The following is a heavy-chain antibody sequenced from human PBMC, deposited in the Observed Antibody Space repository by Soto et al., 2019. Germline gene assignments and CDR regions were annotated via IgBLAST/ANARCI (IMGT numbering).Heavy chain of an antibody. D-gene: IGHD3-10*01. CDR2: INSDGSST. V-gene: IGHV3-74*01. CDR1: GFTFSSYW. Sequence: GGSLRLSCAASGFTFSSYWMHWVRQAPGKGLVWVSRINSDGSSTSYADSVKGRFTISRDNAKNTLYLQMNSLRAEDTAVYYCARAGGITMVRGVIYYYYGMDVWGQGTTVTVSS. J-gene: IGHJ6*02. CDR3: ARAGGITMVRGVIYYYYGMDV.